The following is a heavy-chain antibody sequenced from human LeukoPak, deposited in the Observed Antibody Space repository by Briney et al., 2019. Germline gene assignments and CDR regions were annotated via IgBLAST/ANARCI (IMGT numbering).Heavy chain of an antibody. CDR1: GGSISSGGYS. V-gene: IGHV4-30-2*01. J-gene: IGHJ3*02. CDR3: ARDQGYYDSSGYPSDAFDI. D-gene: IGHD3-22*01. Sequence: PSQTLSLTCAVSGGSISSGGYSWSWIRRPPGKGLEWIGYIYHSGSTYYNPSLKSRVTISVDRSKNQFSLKLSSVTAADTAVYYCARDQGYYDSSGYPSDAFDIWGQGTMVTVSS. CDR2: IYHSGST.